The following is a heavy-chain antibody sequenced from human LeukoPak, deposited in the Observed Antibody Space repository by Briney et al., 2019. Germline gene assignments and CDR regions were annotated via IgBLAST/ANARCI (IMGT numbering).Heavy chain of an antibody. CDR2: INPNCGGT. D-gene: IGHD3/OR15-3a*01. CDR3: AREGLGDAFDI. J-gene: IGHJ3*02. CDR1: GYTFTGYY. Sequence: VASVKVSCKASGYTFTGYYMHWVRQAPGQGLEWMGWINPNCGGTNYAQKFQGRVTMTRDTSISTAYMELSRLRSDDTAVYYCAREGLGDAFDIWGQGTMVTVSS. V-gene: IGHV1-2*02.